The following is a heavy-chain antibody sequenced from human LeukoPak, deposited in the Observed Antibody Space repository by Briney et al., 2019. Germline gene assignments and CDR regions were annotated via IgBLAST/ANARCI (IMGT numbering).Heavy chain of an antibody. CDR3: ARDYDRYYMDV. Sequence: GGSLRLSCAASGFTFSSYEMNWVRQAPGKGLEWVSYISSSGSTIYYADSVKGRFTISRDNAKNTLYLQMNSLRAEDTAVYYCARDYDRYYMDVWGKGTTVTVSS. J-gene: IGHJ6*03. V-gene: IGHV3-48*03. CDR1: GFTFSSYE. CDR2: ISSSGSTI. D-gene: IGHD3-3*01.